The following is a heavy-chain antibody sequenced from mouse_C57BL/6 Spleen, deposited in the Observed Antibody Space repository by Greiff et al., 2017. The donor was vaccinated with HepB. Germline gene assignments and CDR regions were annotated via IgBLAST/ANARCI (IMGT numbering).Heavy chain of an antibody. V-gene: IGHV1-64*01. CDR2: IHPNSGST. D-gene: IGHD2-3*01. Sequence: VKLQQPGAELVKPGASVKLSCKASGYTFTSYWMHWVKQRPGQGLEWIGMIHPNSGSTNYNEKFKSKATLTVDKSSSTAYMQLSSLTSEDSAVYYCARGQDYDGYPFAYWGQGTLVTVSA. CDR1: GYTFTSYW. J-gene: IGHJ3*01. CDR3: ARGQDYDGYPFAY.